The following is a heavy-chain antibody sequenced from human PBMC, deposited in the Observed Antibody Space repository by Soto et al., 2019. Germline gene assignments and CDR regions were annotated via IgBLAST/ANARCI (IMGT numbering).Heavy chain of an antibody. CDR3: ARWTYYYDSSGRTNYYYGMDV. CDR1: GYTFTSYG. D-gene: IGHD3-22*01. CDR2: ISAYNGNT. Sequence: WASVKVSCKASGYTFTSYGISWVRQAPGQGLEWMGWISAYNGNTNYAQKLQGRVTMTTDTSTSTAYMELRSLRSDDTAVYYCARWTYYYDSSGRTNYYYGMDVWGQGTTVTVSS. J-gene: IGHJ6*02. V-gene: IGHV1-18*04.